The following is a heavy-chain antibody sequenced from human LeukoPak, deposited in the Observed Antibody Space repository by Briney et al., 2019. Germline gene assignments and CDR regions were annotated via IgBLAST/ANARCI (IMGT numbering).Heavy chain of an antibody. V-gene: IGHV3-74*01. CDR1: GFTFSSYW. Sequence: GGSLRLSCAASGFTFSSYWMHWVRQAPGKGLVWVSRINSDGSSTSYADSVKGRFTISRDNAKNTLYLQMNSLRAEDTAVYYCAKDFSYSSGWYDYWGQGTLVTVSS. J-gene: IGHJ4*02. CDR2: INSDGSST. CDR3: AKDFSYSSGWYDY. D-gene: IGHD6-19*01.